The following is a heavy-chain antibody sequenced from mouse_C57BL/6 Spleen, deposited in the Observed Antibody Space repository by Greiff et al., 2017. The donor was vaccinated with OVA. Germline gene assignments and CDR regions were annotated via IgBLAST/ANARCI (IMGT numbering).Heavy chain of an antibody. Sequence: EVKLEESGGGLVKPGGSLKLSCAASGFTFSSYAMSWVRQTPEKRLEWVATISDGGSYTYYPDNVKGRFTISRDNAKNNLYLQMSHLKSEDTAMYYCARDQTGTLDYWGQGTTLTVSS. CDR1: GFTFSSYA. J-gene: IGHJ2*01. D-gene: IGHD4-1*01. V-gene: IGHV5-4*01. CDR3: ARDQTGTLDY. CDR2: ISDGGSYT.